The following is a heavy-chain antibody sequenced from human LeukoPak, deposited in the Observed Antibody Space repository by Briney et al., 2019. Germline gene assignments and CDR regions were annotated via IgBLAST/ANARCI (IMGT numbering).Heavy chain of an antibody. D-gene: IGHD3-3*01. CDR1: GYTFTGYY. Sequence: GASVKVSCKASGYTFTGYYMHWVRQAPGQGLEWMGWINPNSGGTNYAQKFQGRVTMTRDTSISTAYMELSRLRSDDTAVYYCARVKTLRFLETPFDYWGQGTLVTVSS. V-gene: IGHV1-2*02. CDR2: INPNSGGT. J-gene: IGHJ4*02. CDR3: ARVKTLRFLETPFDY.